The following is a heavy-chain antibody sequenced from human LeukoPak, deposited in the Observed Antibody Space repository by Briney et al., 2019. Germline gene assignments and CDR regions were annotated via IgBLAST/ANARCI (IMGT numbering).Heavy chain of an antibody. CDR1: GGSISSYY. V-gene: IGHV4-4*07. CDR2: IYTSGST. D-gene: IGHD3-10*01. J-gene: IGHJ4*02. CDR3: ARGFGSGRYVVDY. Sequence: SETLSLTCTVSGGSISSYYWSWLRQPAGKGLEWIGRIYTSGSTNYNSSLKSRVTMSVDTSKNQFSPKLSSVTAADTAVYYCARGFGSGRYVVDYWGQGTLVTVSS.